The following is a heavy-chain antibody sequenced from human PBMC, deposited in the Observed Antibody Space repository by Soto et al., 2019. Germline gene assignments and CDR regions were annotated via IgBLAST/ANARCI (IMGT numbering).Heavy chain of an antibody. CDR1: GGSISSYY. CDR3: ARDHLKGEQLGVYYYGMDV. V-gene: IGHV4-4*07. Sequence: PSETLSLTCTVSGGSISSYYWSWIRQPAGKGLEWIGRIYTSGSTNYNPSLKSRVTMSVDTSKNQFSLKLSSVTAADTAVYYCARDHLKGEQLGVYYYGMDVWGQGTTVTVSS. CDR2: IYTSGST. D-gene: IGHD3-16*01. J-gene: IGHJ6*02.